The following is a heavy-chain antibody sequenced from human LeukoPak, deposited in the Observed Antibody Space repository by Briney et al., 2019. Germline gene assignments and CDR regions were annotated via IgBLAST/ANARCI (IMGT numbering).Heavy chain of an antibody. CDR2: ISVYDGNR. CDR3: ARRSDYGDS. CDR1: GYTFLNYA. V-gene: IGHV1-18*01. Sequence: VASVKVSCKASGYTFLNYAISWVRQAPGQGLEWMGWISVYDGNRNYAQNLQGRVTMTTDTSTNTAYMELRRLRCDDTAMYYCARRSDYGDSWGQGTLVTVSS. J-gene: IGHJ4*02.